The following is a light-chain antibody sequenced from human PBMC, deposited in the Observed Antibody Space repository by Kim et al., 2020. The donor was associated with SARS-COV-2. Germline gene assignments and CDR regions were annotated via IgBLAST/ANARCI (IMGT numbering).Light chain of an antibody. CDR3: QKYNSAPQT. Sequence: AAAEDSVTSTCRASQGISNYFAWYQQKPGKVPSHLICAASTLQSGVPSRFSGSGSGTDFTLTISSLQPEDVATYYCQKYNSAPQTFGGGTKVDIK. V-gene: IGKV1-27*01. J-gene: IGKJ4*01. CDR2: AAS. CDR1: QGISNY.